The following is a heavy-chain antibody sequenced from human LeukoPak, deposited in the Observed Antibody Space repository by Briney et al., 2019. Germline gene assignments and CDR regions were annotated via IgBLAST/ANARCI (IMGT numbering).Heavy chain of an antibody. J-gene: IGHJ5*02. V-gene: IGHV1-18*01. CDR3: ARGRQLYSYGYDWFDP. CDR1: GYTFTSYG. Sequence: AASVKVSCKASGYTFTSYGISWVRQAPGQGLEWMGWISAYNGNTNYAQKFQGRVTMTRNTSISTAYMELSSLRSEDTAVYYCARGRQLYSYGYDWFDPWGQGTLVTVSS. D-gene: IGHD5-18*01. CDR2: ISAYNGNT.